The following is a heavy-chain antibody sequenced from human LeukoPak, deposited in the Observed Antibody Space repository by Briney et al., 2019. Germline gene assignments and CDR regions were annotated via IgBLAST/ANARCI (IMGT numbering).Heavy chain of an antibody. CDR3: ARGGYAHYYGMDV. CDR1: GFTFSSYG. CDR2: IWYDGSNK. J-gene: IGHJ6*02. V-gene: IGHV3-33*01. Sequence: GGSLRLSCAASGFTFSSYGMHWVRQAPGKGLEWVAVIWYDGSNKYYADSVKGRFTISRDNSKNTVYLRMNSLRAEDTAVYYCARGGYAHYYGMDVWGQGTTVTVSS. D-gene: IGHD5-18*01.